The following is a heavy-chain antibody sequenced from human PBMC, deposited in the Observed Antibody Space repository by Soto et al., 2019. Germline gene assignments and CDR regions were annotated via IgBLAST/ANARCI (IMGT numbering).Heavy chain of an antibody. D-gene: IGHD1-1*01. J-gene: IGHJ4*02. CDR2: ISGSGGST. CDR1: GFTFSSYA. V-gene: IGHV3-23*01. Sequence: GGSLRLSCAASGFTFSSYAMSWVRQAPGKGLEWVSAISGSGGSTYYADSVKGRFTISRDNSKNTLYLQMNSLRAEDTAVYYCAKHPPKRTGWVGQADYWGQGTLVTVSS. CDR3: AKHPPKRTGWVGQADY.